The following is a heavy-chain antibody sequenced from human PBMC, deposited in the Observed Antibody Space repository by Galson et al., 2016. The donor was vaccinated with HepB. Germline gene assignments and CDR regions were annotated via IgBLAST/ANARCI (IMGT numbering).Heavy chain of an antibody. J-gene: IGHJ4*02. CDR2: ISSSSSYT. V-gene: IGHV3-11*06. Sequence: SLRLSCAASGFTFSDYYMSWLRQAPGKGLEWVSYISSSSSYTNYADSVKGRFTISRDNAKNSLYLQMNSMRAEDTAVYYCARDYRTATYYYGSGSYTVDYWGQGTLVTVSS. CDR1: GFTFSDYY. CDR3: ARDYRTATYYYGSGSYTVDY. D-gene: IGHD3-10*01.